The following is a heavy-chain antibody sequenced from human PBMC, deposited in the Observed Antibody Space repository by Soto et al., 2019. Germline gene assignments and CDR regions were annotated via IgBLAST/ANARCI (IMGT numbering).Heavy chain of an antibody. CDR3: ARGDVVVPAAMMNV. Sequence: GGSLRLSCAASGFTFSSYAMHWVRQAPGKGLEWVAVISYDGSNKYYADSVKGRFTISRDNSKNTLYLQMNSLRAEDTAVYYCARGDVVVPAAMMNVWGQGTTVTVSS. CDR1: GFTFSSYA. J-gene: IGHJ6*02. CDR2: ISYDGSNK. D-gene: IGHD2-2*01. V-gene: IGHV3-30-3*01.